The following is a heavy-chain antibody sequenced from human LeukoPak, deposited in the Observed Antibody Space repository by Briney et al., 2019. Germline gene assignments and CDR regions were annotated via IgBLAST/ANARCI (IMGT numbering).Heavy chain of an antibody. J-gene: IGHJ4*02. V-gene: IGHV3-23*01. D-gene: IGHD3-10*01. CDR1: GFTFSSYA. CDR3: AKKARGVIDY. CDR2: ISGSGGST. Sequence: PGGSLRPSCAASGFTFSSYAMSWVRQASGKGLEWVSAISGSGGSTYYADSVKGRFTISRDNSKNTLYLQMNSLRAEDAAVYYCAKKARGVIDYWGQGTLVTVSS.